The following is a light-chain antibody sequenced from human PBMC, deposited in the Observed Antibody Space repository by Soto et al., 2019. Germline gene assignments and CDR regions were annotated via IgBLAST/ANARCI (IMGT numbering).Light chain of an antibody. CDR1: SSDVGGYSY. Sequence: QSVLPQPASVSGSPGQSITISCTGTSSDVGGYSYVSWYQQHPGKAPKLMIYDVSNRPSGVSNRFSASRSGNTASLTISGLQAEDEAEYYCSSYASSTTFVFGTGTKVTVL. CDR3: SSYASSTTFV. CDR2: DVS. V-gene: IGLV2-14*03. J-gene: IGLJ1*01.